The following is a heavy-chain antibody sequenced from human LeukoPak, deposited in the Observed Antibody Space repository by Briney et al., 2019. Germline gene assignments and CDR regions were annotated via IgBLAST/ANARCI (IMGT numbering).Heavy chain of an antibody. J-gene: IGHJ1*01. D-gene: IGHD3-3*01. V-gene: IGHV3-30*02. Sequence: GGSLRLSCTASGFTFSSYGMHWVRQAPGKGLEWVAFIRYDGSNKYYADSVKGQFTISRDNSKNTLYLQMNSLRAEDTAVYYCARDAPYYDFWSGLLGYFQHWGQGTLVTVSS. CDR2: IRYDGSNK. CDR1: GFTFSSYG. CDR3: ARDAPYYDFWSGLLGYFQH.